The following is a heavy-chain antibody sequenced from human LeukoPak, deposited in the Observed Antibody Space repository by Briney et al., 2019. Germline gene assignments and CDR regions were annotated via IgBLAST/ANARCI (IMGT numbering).Heavy chain of an antibody. Sequence: PGGSLRLSCAASGFTFSSYSMKCVRQAPGKGLEWVSYISSSSSPIYYADSVKGRFTISRDNAKNSLYLQRNSLRAEDTAVYYCARMNRPYYDILTRSSYWGQGTLVTVSS. CDR2: ISSSSSPI. D-gene: IGHD3-9*01. CDR1: GFTFSSYS. V-gene: IGHV3-48*04. CDR3: ARMNRPYYDILTRSSY. J-gene: IGHJ4*02.